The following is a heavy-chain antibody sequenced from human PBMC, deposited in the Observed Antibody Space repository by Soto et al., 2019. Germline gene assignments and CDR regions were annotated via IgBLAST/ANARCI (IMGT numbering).Heavy chain of an antibody. V-gene: IGHV4-39*06. Sequence: PSETLSLTCTVSGGSISSSSYYWGWIRQPPGKGLEWVGSISYSGSTKYNHSLKSRVTISVDTSKNQFHLKLSSVTAADTAVYYCARDGGFSYGFGMDVWGQGTTVTSP. J-gene: IGHJ6*02. D-gene: IGHD5-18*01. CDR2: ISYSGST. CDR1: GGSISSSSYY. CDR3: ARDGGFSYGFGMDV.